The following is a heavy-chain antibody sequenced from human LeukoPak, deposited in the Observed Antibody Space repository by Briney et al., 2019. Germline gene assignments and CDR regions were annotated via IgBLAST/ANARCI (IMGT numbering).Heavy chain of an antibody. D-gene: IGHD3-3*01. J-gene: IGHJ3*02. V-gene: IGHV3-21*01. CDR3: AREGTRLRFLEWLSTNSLDAFDI. CDR2: ISSSSSYI. Sequence: PGGSLRHTCAASGFTFSSYSMNWVRQAPGKGLEWVSSISSSSSYIYYADSVKGRFTISRDNAKNSLYLQMNSLRAEDTAVYYCAREGTRLRFLEWLSTNSLDAFDIWGQGTMVTVSS. CDR1: GFTFSSYS.